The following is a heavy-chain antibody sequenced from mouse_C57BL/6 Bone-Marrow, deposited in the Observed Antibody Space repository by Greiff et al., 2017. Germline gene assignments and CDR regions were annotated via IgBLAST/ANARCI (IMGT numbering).Heavy chain of an antibody. Sequence: DVQLQESGPGLVKPSQSLSLTCSVTGYSITSGYYWNWIRQFPGNKLEWMGYISYDGSNNYNPSLKNRISITRDTSKNQFFLKLNSVTTEDTATYYCARVDYDYWGQGTTLTVSS. V-gene: IGHV3-6*01. J-gene: IGHJ2*01. CDR2: ISYDGSN. CDR3: ARVDYDY. D-gene: IGHD2-4*01. CDR1: GYSITSGYY.